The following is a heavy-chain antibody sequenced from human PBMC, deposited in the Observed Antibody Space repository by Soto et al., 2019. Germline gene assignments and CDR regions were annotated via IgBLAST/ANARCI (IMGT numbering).Heavy chain of an antibody. V-gene: IGHV1-2*04. CDR2: INPNSGGT. CDR3: ARADSSRDYYFDWNSAGYGFPI. J-gene: IGHJ3*02. Sequence: ASVKVSCKASGYTFTGYYMHWVRQAPGQGLEWMGWINPNSGGTNYAQKFQGWVTMTRDTSISTAYMELSRLRSDDTAVYYCARADSSRDYYFDWNSAGYGFPIWGQGTMVTVS. CDR1: GYTFTGYY. D-gene: IGHD3-22*01.